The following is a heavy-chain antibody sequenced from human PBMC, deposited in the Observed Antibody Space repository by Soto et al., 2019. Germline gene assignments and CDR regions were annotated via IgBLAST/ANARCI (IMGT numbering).Heavy chain of an antibody. Sequence: SETLSLTCTVSGGSISSYYWSWIRQPPGKGLEWIGYIYYSGSTNYNPSIKSRVTISEDTSKNQFSLKLSSVTAADTAVYYCASLYYDILTGYYKGFDPWGQGTLVTVSS. CDR3: ASLYYDILTGYYKGFDP. J-gene: IGHJ5*02. CDR1: GGSISSYY. D-gene: IGHD3-9*01. V-gene: IGHV4-59*01. CDR2: IYYSGST.